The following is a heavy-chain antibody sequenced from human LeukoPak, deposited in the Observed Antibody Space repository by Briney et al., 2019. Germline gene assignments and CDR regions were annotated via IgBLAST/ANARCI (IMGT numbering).Heavy chain of an antibody. CDR3: VSWYYDFWSGRDAFDI. J-gene: IGHJ3*02. D-gene: IGHD3-3*01. CDR1: GFTFSSYE. Sequence: PSGSLRLSCAASGFTFSSYEMNWVRQAPGKGLEWVSYFSSSGSTIYYADSVKGRFTISRDNAKNSLYLQMNSLRAEDTAVYYCVSWYYDFWSGRDAFDIWGQGTMVTVSS. V-gene: IGHV3-48*03. CDR2: FSSSGSTI.